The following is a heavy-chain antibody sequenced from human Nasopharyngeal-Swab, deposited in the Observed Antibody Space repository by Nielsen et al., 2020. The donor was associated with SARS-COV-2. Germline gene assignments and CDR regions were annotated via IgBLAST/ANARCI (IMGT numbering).Heavy chain of an antibody. Sequence: GSVKVSCKASGYTFTSYGISCLRHSPAQGLEWMGWISAYNGNTNYAQQLQGRVTMTTDTSTSTAYMELRSLRSDDTAVYYCARVIRNWFDPWGQGTLVTVSS. V-gene: IGHV1-18*04. CDR3: ARVIRNWFDP. D-gene: IGHD3-10*01. CDR1: GYTFTSYG. J-gene: IGHJ5*02. CDR2: ISAYNGNT.